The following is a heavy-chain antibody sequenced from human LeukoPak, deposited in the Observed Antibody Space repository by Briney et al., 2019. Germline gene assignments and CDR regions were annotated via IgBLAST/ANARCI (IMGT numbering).Heavy chain of an antibody. Sequence: SVKVSCKASGGTFSSYAISWVRQAPGQGLEWMGRIIPILGIANYAQKFQGRVTITADKSTSTAYMELSSLRSEDTAVYYCARSRYPKYSSSWYLADPYYFDYWGQGTLVTVSS. D-gene: IGHD6-13*01. CDR3: ARSRYPKYSSSWYLADPYYFDY. V-gene: IGHV1-69*04. J-gene: IGHJ4*02. CDR1: GGTFSSYA. CDR2: IIPILGIA.